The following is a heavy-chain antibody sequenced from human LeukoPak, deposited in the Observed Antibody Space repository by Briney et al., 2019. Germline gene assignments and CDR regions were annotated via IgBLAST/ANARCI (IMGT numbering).Heavy chain of an antibody. V-gene: IGHV4-59*02. CDR1: GGSVSDYY. J-gene: IGHJ4*02. Sequence: SETLSLTCTISGGSVSDYYWSWIRQSPGKRLEWIGYIYHTGSTSYSPSLKSRVTISADTSQNQFSLKLSSVTAADTAVYYCASRKLGNDYWGQGTLVTVSS. CDR2: IYHTGST. CDR3: ASRKLGNDY. D-gene: IGHD7-27*01.